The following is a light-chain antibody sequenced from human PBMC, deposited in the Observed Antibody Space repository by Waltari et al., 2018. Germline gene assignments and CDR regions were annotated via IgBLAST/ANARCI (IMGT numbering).Light chain of an antibody. CDR3: QQYSSDST. CDR2: KAS. V-gene: IGKV1-5*03. J-gene: IGKJ1*01. CDR1: QSISSW. Sequence: DIRMTQSPSTLSASVGDRVTVTCRASQSISSWLAWYQQKPGKAPKLLIYKASNLESGVPSRFSGSGSGTEFTLTISSLQPDDFATYYCQQYSSDSTFGQGTKVEFK.